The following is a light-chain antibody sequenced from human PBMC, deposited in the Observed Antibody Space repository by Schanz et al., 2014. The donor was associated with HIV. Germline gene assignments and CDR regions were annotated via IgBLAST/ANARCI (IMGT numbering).Light chain of an antibody. CDR1: QSISSY. CDR2: AAS. V-gene: IGKV1-39*01. J-gene: IGKJ2*01. Sequence: DVQMTQSPSSLSASVGDRVTITCRASQSISSYLNWYQQKPGKAPKLLIYAASSLQSGVPSRFSGSGSGTDFPLTISSLRPEDFATYYCQQSYSTPVYTFGQGTKLEIK. CDR3: QQSYSTPVYT.